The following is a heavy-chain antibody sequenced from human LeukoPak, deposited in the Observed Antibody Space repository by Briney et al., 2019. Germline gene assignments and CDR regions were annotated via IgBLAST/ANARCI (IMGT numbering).Heavy chain of an antibody. CDR3: ARALSGDYFED. Sequence: RTSETLSLTCAVSGGSISSGGYSWSWIRQPPGKGLEWIGYIYYSESTYYNPSLKSRVTISVDTPKNQFSLKLSSVTAADTAVYYCARALSGDYFEDWGQGTLVTVSS. V-gene: IGHV4-30-2*05. J-gene: IGHJ4*02. D-gene: IGHD2/OR15-2a*01. CDR1: GGSISSGGYS. CDR2: IYYSEST.